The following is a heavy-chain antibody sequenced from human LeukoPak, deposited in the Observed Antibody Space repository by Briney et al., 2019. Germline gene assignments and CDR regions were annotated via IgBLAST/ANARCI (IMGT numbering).Heavy chain of an antibody. Sequence: GGSLRLSCVASGFTFDDYGIGWVRQAPGKGLEWVSGINCNGGSTDYADSVKGRFTISRDNAKNSVYLQMSSLRVEDTALYHCVLTSGSGSYRGYLNYWGQGTLVTVSS. CDR1: GFTFDDYG. CDR3: VLTSGSGSYRGYLNY. CDR2: INCNGGST. V-gene: IGHV3-20*01. J-gene: IGHJ4*02. D-gene: IGHD3-10*01.